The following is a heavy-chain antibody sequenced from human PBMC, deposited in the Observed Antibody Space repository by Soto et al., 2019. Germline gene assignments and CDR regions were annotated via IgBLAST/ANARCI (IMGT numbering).Heavy chain of an antibody. CDR3: ASVEASAGNLAPYYFDS. Sequence: PSETLSLTCTVSGGAFIRFYWTWGGQTPGKGREWIGHIQTRQSTNYNPSLKSRVTISHDTSKRQFSLKVNSVTAADTAVYYCASVEASAGNLAPYYFDSWGQGILVTVSS. CDR1: GGAFIRFY. CDR2: IQTRQST. V-gene: IGHV4-59*01. J-gene: IGHJ4*02. D-gene: IGHD2-21*01.